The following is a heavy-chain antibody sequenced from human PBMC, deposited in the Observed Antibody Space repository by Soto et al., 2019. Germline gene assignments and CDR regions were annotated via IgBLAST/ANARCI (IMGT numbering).Heavy chain of an antibody. V-gene: IGHV1-69*01. CDR1: GGTFNTYT. D-gene: IGHD3-10*01. CDR2: IMPLYAKP. Sequence: QVQLVQSGAEVKKPGSSVKVSCKASGGTFNTYTISWVRQVPGQGLEWMGGIMPLYAKPTYAQPFLGRLTIAADEPTRTVYMELSSLRSEDTALYYCASLNNWISGDGRIDVWGRGTAVSVSS. CDR3: ASLNNWISGDGRIDV. J-gene: IGHJ6*02.